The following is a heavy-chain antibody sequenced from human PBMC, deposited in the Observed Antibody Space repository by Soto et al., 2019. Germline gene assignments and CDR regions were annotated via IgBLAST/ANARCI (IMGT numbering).Heavy chain of an antibody. CDR1: GFSLTTSGVG. CDR3: VHRILRTVFGLVTTTAIYFDF. J-gene: IGHJ4*02. V-gene: IGHV2-5*02. D-gene: IGHD3-3*01. Sequence: QITLNESGPTVVKPAETLTLTCTFSGFSLTTSGVGVGWIRQSPGKAPEWLALIYWDDDKRYSASLKSRLTINKDTSKNQVVLTMASVDPADTATYYRVHRILRTVFGLVTTTAIYFDFWGQGTPVVVSS. CDR2: IYWDDDK.